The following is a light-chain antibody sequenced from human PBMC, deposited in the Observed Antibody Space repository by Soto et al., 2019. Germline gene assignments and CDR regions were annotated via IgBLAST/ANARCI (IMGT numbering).Light chain of an antibody. CDR2: ANN. J-gene: IGLJ2*01. CDR1: SSNIGDGYD. V-gene: IGLV1-40*01. Sequence: QAVATQPPSVSGAPGQRVTISCTGNSSNIGDGYDVHWYRQVPGAVPKLLIFANNNRPSGVPDRFSGSRSGTSASLAITGLQAEDEADYYCQSYDSSLSGSVFGGGTKVTVL. CDR3: QSYDSSLSGSV.